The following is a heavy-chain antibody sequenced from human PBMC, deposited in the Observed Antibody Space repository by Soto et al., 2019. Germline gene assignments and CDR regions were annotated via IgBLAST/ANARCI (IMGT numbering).Heavy chain of an antibody. D-gene: IGHD3-16*01. Sequence: QVQLQESGPGLVKPSQTLSLTCTVSGGSISSGGYYWSWIRQHPGKGLAWIGYIYYSGSTYYNPSLKSRVTISVDTSKNQFSLKLSSVTAADTAVYYCARSWDLAGGRMYWFDPWGQGTLVTVSS. CDR1: GGSISSGGYY. CDR3: ARSWDLAGGRMYWFDP. J-gene: IGHJ5*02. V-gene: IGHV4-31*03. CDR2: IYYSGST.